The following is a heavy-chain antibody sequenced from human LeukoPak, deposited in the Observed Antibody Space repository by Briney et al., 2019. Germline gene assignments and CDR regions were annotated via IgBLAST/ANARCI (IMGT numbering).Heavy chain of an antibody. D-gene: IGHD3-10*01. J-gene: IGHJ6*03. CDR1: GGSISSGSYY. CDR2: IYTSGST. CDR3: ARERPYYYGSGSYPRGPYYYYYMDV. Sequence: SETLSLTCTVSGGSISSGSYYWRWIRQPAGKGLVWIGRIYTSGSTNYNPSLKSRVTISVGTSKNQFSLKLSSVTAADTAVYYCARERPYYYGSGSYPRGPYYYYYMDVWGKGTTVTISS. V-gene: IGHV4-61*02.